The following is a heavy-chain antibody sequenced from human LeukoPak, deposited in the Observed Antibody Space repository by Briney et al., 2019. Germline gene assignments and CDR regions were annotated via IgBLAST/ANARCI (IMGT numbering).Heavy chain of an antibody. J-gene: IGHJ4*02. CDR2: IYHSGST. CDR3: ATYYYGSGSSEFNDY. CDR1: GGSISSGGYS. D-gene: IGHD3-10*01. V-gene: IGHV4-30-2*01. Sequence: SETLSLTCAVSGGSISSGGYSWSWIRQPPGKGLEWIGYIYHSGSTYYNPSLKSRVAISVDRSKNQFSLKLSSVTAADRAVYYCATYYYGSGSSEFNDYWGQGTLVTVSS.